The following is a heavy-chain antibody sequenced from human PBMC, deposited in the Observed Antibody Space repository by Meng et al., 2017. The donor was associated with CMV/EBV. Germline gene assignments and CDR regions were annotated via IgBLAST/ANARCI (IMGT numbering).Heavy chain of an antibody. V-gene: IGHV3-30*04. J-gene: IGHJ6*02. D-gene: IGHD5/OR15-5a*01. Sequence: GESLKISCAASGFTFSSYAMHWVRQAPGKGLEWVAVISYDGSNKYYADSVKGRFTISRDNSKNTLYLQMNSLRAEDTAVYYCARSRVFYYYGMDVWGQGTTVTVSS. CDR3: ARSRVFYYYGMDV. CDR2: ISYDGSNK. CDR1: GFTFSSYA.